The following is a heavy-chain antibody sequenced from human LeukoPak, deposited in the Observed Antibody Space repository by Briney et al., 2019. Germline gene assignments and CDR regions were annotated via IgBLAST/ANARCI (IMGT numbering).Heavy chain of an antibody. CDR2: IYPGDSDT. J-gene: IGHJ5*02. CDR3: ARDLLPGGLPNWNWFDP. V-gene: IGHV5-51*01. D-gene: IGHD1-1*01. CDR1: GYSFTSYW. Sequence: GESLKISCKGSGYSFTSYWIGWVRQMPGKGLEWMGIIYPGDSDTRYSPSFQGQVTISADKSISTAYLQWSSLKASDTAMYYCARDLLPGGLPNWNWFDPWGQGTLVTVSS.